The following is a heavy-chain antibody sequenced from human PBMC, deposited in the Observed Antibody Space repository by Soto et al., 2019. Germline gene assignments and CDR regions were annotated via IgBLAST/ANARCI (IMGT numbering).Heavy chain of an antibody. CDR2: IYWDDDK. CDR3: AHSRGYCTNGVCYEEYAFDI. Sequence: QITLKESGPTLVKPTQTLTLTCTFSGFSLSTSGVGVGWIRQPPGKALEWLALIYWDDDKRYSPSLKSRLTITKDTSKNQVVLTMTNMDPVDTATYYCAHSRGYCTNGVCYEEYAFDIWGQGTMVSVSS. D-gene: IGHD2-8*01. J-gene: IGHJ3*02. CDR1: GFSLSTSGVG. V-gene: IGHV2-5*02.